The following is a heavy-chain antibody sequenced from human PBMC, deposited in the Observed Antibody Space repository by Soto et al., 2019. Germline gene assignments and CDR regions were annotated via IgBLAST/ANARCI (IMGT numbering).Heavy chain of an antibody. CDR1: GFPFSNYW. J-gene: IGHJ4*02. Sequence: EVQLVESGGGLVQPGGSLRLSCAASGFPFSNYWMTWVRQAPGRGLEWLANVKDDGSENYSVDSVKGRFTVSRDNAKNSQSLQMNSLRAEDTAVYYCARVSRSGYYGEYWGQGTLVTVSS. V-gene: IGHV3-7*04. CDR2: VKDDGSEN. D-gene: IGHD3-22*01. CDR3: ARVSRSGYYGEY.